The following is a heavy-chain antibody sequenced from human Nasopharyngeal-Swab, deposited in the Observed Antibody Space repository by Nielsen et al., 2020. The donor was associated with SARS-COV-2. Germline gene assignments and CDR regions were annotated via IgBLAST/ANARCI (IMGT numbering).Heavy chain of an antibody. Sequence: WIRQPPGKGLEWVSYISSSGSTIYYADSVKGRFTISRDNSKNTLYLQMNSLRAEDTAVYYCARDRRMVRGVPTFDYWGQGTLVTVSS. V-gene: IGHV3-11*04. D-gene: IGHD3-10*01. J-gene: IGHJ4*02. CDR2: ISSSGSTI. CDR3: ARDRRMVRGVPTFDY.